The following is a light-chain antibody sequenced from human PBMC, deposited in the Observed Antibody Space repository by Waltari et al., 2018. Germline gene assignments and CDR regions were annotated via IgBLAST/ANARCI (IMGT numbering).Light chain of an antibody. CDR2: KAS. V-gene: IGKV1-5*03. CDR3: QQYQSPPWT. CDR1: QSIGSW. Sequence: DIQMTQFPSTLSASVGDRVTITCRASQSIGSWLDWYQQKPGEAPKVLIYKASILESGVPSRFSGSGSGTEFTLTISSLQPDDFATYYCQQYQSPPWTFGQGTNVEIK. J-gene: IGKJ1*01.